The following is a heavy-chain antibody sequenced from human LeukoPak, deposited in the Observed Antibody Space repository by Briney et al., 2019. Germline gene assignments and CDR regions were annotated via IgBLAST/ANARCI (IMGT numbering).Heavy chain of an antibody. CDR3: ARDRGEYYDFWSGYYRKGYYFDY. CDR2: IYYSGST. D-gene: IGHD3-3*01. Sequence: SETLSLTCAVSGYSISSGSYWGWIRQPPGQGLEWIGSIYYSGSTYYNPSLKSRVTISVDTSKNQFSLKLSSVTAADTAVYYCARDRGEYYDFWSGYYRKGYYFDYWGQGTLVTVSS. V-gene: IGHV4-38-2*02. CDR1: GYSISSGSY. J-gene: IGHJ4*02.